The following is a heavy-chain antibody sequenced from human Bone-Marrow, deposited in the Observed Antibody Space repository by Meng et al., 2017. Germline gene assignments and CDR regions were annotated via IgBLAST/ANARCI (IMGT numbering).Heavy chain of an antibody. J-gene: IGHJ4*02. D-gene: IGHD6-13*01. V-gene: IGHV3-15*01. Sequence: EGPLVESGGGLLRPGGSLRLSCVASGFRVTDAWMSWVRQAPGKGLEWVGRINSNRDGGTTDYAAPVKGRFTISRDDSKNTLYLQMNSLITEDTGVYFCATGAAAADHWGQGTLVTVSS. CDR3: ATGAAAADH. CDR1: GFRVTDAW. CDR2: INSNRDGGTT.